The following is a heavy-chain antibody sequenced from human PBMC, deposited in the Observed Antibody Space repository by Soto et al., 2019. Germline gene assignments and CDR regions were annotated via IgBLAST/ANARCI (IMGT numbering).Heavy chain of an antibody. V-gene: IGHV4-30-4*01. Sequence: QVQLQESGPGLVKPSQTLSLTCTVSGGSISSGDYYWSWIRQPPGKGLEWIGYIYYSGSTYYNPSLKSRVTISVDTSKNQFSLKLSSVTAADTAVYYCARDISPFFYYYYGMDVWGQGTTVTVSS. CDR3: ARDISPFFYYYYGMDV. CDR1: GGSISSGDYY. D-gene: IGHD1-20*01. CDR2: IYYSGST. J-gene: IGHJ6*02.